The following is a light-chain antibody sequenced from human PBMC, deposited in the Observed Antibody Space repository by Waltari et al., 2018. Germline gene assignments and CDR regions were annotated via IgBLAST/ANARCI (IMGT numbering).Light chain of an antibody. Sequence: QLVLTQSPSASASLGASVKLTCTVTSGHSRYAIAWHQQHPQKSPRFLLKTNTDGSHSRGDGIPDRFSSSGSGTERSLFISGLQSEDEADYFCQTWDTDPHVVFGGGTRLTV. CDR3: QTWDTDPHVV. J-gene: IGLJ2*01. CDR1: SGHSRYA. V-gene: IGLV4-69*02. CDR2: TNTDGSH.